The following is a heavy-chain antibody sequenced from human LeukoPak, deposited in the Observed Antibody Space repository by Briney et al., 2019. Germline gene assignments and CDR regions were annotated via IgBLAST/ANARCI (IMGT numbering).Heavy chain of an antibody. D-gene: IGHD1-1*01. CDR1: GYSLSELF. J-gene: IGHJ5*01. V-gene: IGHV1-24*01. CDR3: ATEKDELLDS. Sequence: PGASVKVSCKVSGYSLSELFTHWVRQAPGKGLEWMGGFDPEDGEPMYAQKFQGRVTMTEDTSTDTAYMELRSLRSEDTAVYYCATEKDELLDSWGQGTLVTVSS. CDR2: FDPEDGEP.